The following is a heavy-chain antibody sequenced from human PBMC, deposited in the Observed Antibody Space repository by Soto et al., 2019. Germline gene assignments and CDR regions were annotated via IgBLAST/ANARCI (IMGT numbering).Heavy chain of an antibody. J-gene: IGHJ6*02. Sequence: ASVKVSCKASGYTFTGYYMHWVRQAPGQGLEWMGWINPNSGGTNYAQKFQGWVTMTRDTSISTAYMEPSRLRSDDTAVYYCARARYCSSTSCYGYYYGMDVWGQGTTVTVSS. D-gene: IGHD2-2*01. V-gene: IGHV1-2*04. CDR3: ARARYCSSTSCYGYYYGMDV. CDR2: INPNSGGT. CDR1: GYTFTGYY.